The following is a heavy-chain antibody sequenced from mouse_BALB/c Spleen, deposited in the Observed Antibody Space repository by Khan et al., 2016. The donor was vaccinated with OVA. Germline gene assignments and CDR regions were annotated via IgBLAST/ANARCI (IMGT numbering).Heavy chain of an antibody. CDR1: GYSITSDYA. Sequence: EVQLQESGPGLVKPSQSLSLTCTVTGYSITSDYAWNWIRQFPGNKLEWMGYISYSGSTNYNPSLKSRISITRDTSKNQFFLQLNSVTTEDTATYYHSNRFGETDYWGQGTTLPVSS. CDR3: SNRFGETDY. J-gene: IGHJ2*01. CDR2: ISYSGST. V-gene: IGHV3-2*02.